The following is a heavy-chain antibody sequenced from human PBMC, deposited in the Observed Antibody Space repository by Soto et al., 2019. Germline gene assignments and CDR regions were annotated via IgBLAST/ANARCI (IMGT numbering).Heavy chain of an antibody. CDR2: VIPMFPKA. J-gene: IGHJ4*02. D-gene: IGHD3-22*01. CDR3: ARCHSDSSGPGYLDS. Sequence: QVRLVQSEAEVKKAGSSVNVSCKASGGTFISDAVTWVRQAPGQGLEWMGGVIPMFPKANYAQKFQGRATISADKATSTVYMELHSLKSEDTAVYYCARCHSDSSGPGYLDSWGQGTLVTVTS. CDR1: GGTFISDA. V-gene: IGHV1-69*06.